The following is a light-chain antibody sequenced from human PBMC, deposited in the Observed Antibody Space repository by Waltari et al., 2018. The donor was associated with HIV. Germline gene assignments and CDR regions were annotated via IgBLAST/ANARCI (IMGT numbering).Light chain of an antibody. Sequence: DIQMTQSPSSLSASVGDRVSITCRTNQSVFNYLNWYQHKPGKAPKVLISGVSRLQDGVPSRFSGRGSGTEFSLTINSLESEDFATYDCQQSYSSPTAFGPGTKVDLK. V-gene: IGKV1-39*01. CDR2: GVS. CDR3: QQSYSSPTA. CDR1: QSVFNY. J-gene: IGKJ1*01.